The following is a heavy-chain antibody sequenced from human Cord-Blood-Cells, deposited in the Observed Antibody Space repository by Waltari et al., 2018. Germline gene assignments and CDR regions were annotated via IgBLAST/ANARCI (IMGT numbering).Heavy chain of an antibody. CDR2: LYPSEQDN. D-gene: IGHD3-3*01. Sequence: EVQLVQSGAEVKKPGESLKISCTVSGYSFTSYWIGWVPQMPGKGLEWKGILYPSEQDNRYRPSYQGQVSITAEKPISTAYLQWSCLKASDTAMYYCARRGTFTPATLEFDRWGRCTVVTVAS. CDR3: ARRGTFTPATLEFDR. CDR1: GYSFTSYW. J-gene: IGHJ2*01. V-gene: IGHV5-51*01.